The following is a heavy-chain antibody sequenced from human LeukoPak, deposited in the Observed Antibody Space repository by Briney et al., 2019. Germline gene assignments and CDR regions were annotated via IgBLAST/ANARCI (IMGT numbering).Heavy chain of an antibody. D-gene: IGHD2-2*01. CDR3: ARVIVVVPAATQFDY. CDR1: GYTFTGYY. Sequence: ASVKVSCKASGYTFTGYYMHWVRQAPGRGLEWMGWINPNSGGTNYAQKFQGRVTMTRDTSISTAYMELSRLRSDDTAVYYCARVIVVVPAATQFDYWGQGTLVTVSS. CDR2: INPNSGGT. V-gene: IGHV1-2*02. J-gene: IGHJ4*02.